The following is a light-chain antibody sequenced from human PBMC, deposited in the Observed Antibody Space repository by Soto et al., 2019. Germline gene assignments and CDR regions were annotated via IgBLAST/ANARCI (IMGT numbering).Light chain of an antibody. CDR2: QAS. CDR1: QTISSS. J-gene: IGKJ1*01. V-gene: IGKV1-5*03. Sequence: DTRVTHAPSSLSASVRDRVTISCLANQTISSSLNWYQQKPGKAPKLLIYQASTLKSGVPSRFRGSGSGTEFTLTISSLQPDDFATYYCQHYNSSSEAFGQGTKVDI. CDR3: QHYNSSSEA.